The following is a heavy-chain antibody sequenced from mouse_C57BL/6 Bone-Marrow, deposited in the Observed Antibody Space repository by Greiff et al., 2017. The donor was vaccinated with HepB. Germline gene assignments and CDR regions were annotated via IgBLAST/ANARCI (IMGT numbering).Heavy chain of an antibody. Sequence: EVQLQQSGPELVKPGASVKISCKASGYTFTDYYMNWVKQSHGKSLEWIGDINPKNGGTSYNQKFKGKATLTVDKSSSTAYMELRSLTSEDSSVYYCTGHGTTVIAAAYYSAMDDWGQETSVTVAS. CDR2: INPKNGGT. CDR1: GYTFTDYY. CDR3: TGHGTTVIAAAYYSAMDD. V-gene: IGHV1-26*01. D-gene: IGHD1-1*01. J-gene: IGHJ4*01.